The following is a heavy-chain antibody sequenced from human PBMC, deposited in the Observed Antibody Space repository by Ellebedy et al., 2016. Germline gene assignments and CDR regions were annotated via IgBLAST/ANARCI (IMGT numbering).Heavy chain of an antibody. D-gene: IGHD3-22*01. Sequence: ASVKVSCXVSGYTLTELSMHWVRQAPGKGLEWMGGFDPEDGETIYAQKFQGRVTITADKSTSTAYMELSSLRSEDTAVYYCARVSYGTIVVVITPDYWGQGTLVTVSS. CDR2: FDPEDGET. V-gene: IGHV1-24*01. J-gene: IGHJ4*02. CDR3: ARVSYGTIVVVITPDY. CDR1: GYTLTELS.